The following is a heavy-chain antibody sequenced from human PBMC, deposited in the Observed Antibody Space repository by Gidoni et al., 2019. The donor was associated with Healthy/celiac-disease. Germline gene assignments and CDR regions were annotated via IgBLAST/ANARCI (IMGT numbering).Heavy chain of an antibody. J-gene: IGHJ4*02. CDR1: GFTFSSYA. Sequence: QVQLVESGGGVVQPGRSLRLSCAASGFTFSSYAMHWVRQAPGKGLEWVAVISYDGSNKYYADSVKGRFTISRDNSKNTLYLQMNSLRAEDTAVYYCARDLDGSGSYLGVDYWGQGTLVTVSS. V-gene: IGHV3-30*04. CDR3: ARDLDGSGSYLGVDY. CDR2: ISYDGSNK. D-gene: IGHD3-10*01.